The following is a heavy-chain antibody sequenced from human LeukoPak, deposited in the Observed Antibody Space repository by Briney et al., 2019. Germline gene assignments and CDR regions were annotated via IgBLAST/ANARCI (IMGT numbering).Heavy chain of an antibody. Sequence: GGSLRLSCAASGFTFSDHCMDWVRQAPGKGLEYVSVISSNGGSTYYADSVKGRFTISRDNSKNTLYLQMSSLRAEDTAVYYFVKTLISGAGTGAFDIWGQGTMVTVSS. CDR3: VKTLISGAGTGAFDI. V-gene: IGHV3-64D*09. CDR2: ISSNGGST. CDR1: GFTFSDHC. D-gene: IGHD6-19*01. J-gene: IGHJ3*02.